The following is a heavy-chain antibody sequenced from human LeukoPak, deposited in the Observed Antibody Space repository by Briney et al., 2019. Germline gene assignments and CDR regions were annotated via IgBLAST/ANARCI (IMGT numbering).Heavy chain of an antibody. CDR3: ARSTGSGSYYSFGVWDYYYGMDV. CDR2: ISSIGSTI. Sequence: PGGSLRLSCAASGFTFSSYEMNWVRQAPGKGLEWVSYISSIGSTIYYADSVKGRFTISRDNAKNSLYLQMNSLGAEDTAVYYCARSTGSGSYYSFGVWDYYYGMDVWGKGTTVTVSS. CDR1: GFTFSSYE. D-gene: IGHD3-10*01. V-gene: IGHV3-48*03. J-gene: IGHJ6*04.